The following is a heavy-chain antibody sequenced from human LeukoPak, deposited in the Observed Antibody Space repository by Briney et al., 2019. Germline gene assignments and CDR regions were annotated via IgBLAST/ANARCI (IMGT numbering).Heavy chain of an antibody. CDR1: GYTFTSYD. CDR3: ARVVKRGYNWFDP. CDR2: MNPNSGNT. J-gene: IGHJ5*02. D-gene: IGHD3-22*01. V-gene: IGHV1-8*03. Sequence: GASVKVSCKASGYTFTSYDINWVRRATGQGLEWMGWMNPNSGNTGYAQKFQGRVTITRNTSISTAYMELSSLRSEDTAVYYCARVVKRGYNWFDPWGQGTLVTVSS.